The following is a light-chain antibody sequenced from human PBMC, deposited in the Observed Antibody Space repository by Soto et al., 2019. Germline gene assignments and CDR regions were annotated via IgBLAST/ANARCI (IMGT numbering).Light chain of an antibody. J-gene: IGKJ4*02. CDR2: GAS. CDR1: PSISSD. CDR3: HEYNTLPLT. V-gene: IGKV3-15*01. Sequence: DIEMTPSPSSLSASPGERDTLSCRASPSISSDLAWYQQKPGYIPRLLIYGASTRAAGIPAWFSGSGSGTEFTLIISSLQSEYFAAYYCHEYNTLPLTFGGGTKVEIK.